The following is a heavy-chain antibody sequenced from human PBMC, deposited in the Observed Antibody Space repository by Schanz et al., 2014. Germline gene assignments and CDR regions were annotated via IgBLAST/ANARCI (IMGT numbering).Heavy chain of an antibody. D-gene: IGHD2-21*01. CDR3: AKSKSQLPRFDY. CDR2: ITGSGSKT. J-gene: IGHJ4*02. CDR1: GFVFRTFA. Sequence: EVQLLESGGTVVQPGGSLRVSCAASGFVFRTFAMYWVRQAPGKGLEWVSAITGSGSKTYYADSVKGRFTIARDNSKNTLFLQMDSLRADDTAVYYCAKSKSQLPRFDYWGQGTLVAVSS. V-gene: IGHV3-23*01.